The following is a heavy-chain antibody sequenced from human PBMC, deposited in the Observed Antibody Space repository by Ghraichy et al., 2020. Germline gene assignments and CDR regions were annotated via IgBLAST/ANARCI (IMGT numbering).Heavy chain of an antibody. CDR2: IYPGDSDT. CDR3: ARHRGRTTVTTLAFDI. D-gene: IGHD4-17*01. Sequence: GESLNISCKGSGYSFTSYWIGWVRQMPGKGLEWIGIIYPGDSDTRYSPSFQGQVTISADKSISTAYLQWSSLKAPDTAMYYCARHRGRTTVTTLAFDIWGQGTMVTVSS. V-gene: IGHV5-51*01. CDR1: GYSFTSYW. J-gene: IGHJ3*02.